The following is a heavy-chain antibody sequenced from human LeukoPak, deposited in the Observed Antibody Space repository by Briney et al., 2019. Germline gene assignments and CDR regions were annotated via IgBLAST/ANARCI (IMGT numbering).Heavy chain of an antibody. Sequence: ASVKVSCKAFGYTFTSNYMHWVRQAPGQGPEWMGVISPSGGSTTYAQKFQGRVTLTRDMSTSTDYLELSSLRVEDTAVYYCAREWGVWGKGTTVTVSS. CDR1: GYTFTSNY. J-gene: IGHJ6*04. CDR3: AREWGV. D-gene: IGHD1-26*01. CDR2: ISPSGGST. V-gene: IGHV1-46*01.